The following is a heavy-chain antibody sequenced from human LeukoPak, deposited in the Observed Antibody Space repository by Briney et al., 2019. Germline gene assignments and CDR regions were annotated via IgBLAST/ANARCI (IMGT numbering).Heavy chain of an antibody. D-gene: IGHD3-10*01. J-gene: IGHJ5*02. Sequence: SETLSLTCAVSGGSISSSDWWSWIRQPPGKGLEWIGEINHSGSTNYNPSLQSRVTISVDTSKNQFSLKLSSVTAADTAVYYCARGVLPSSWFDPWGQGTLVTVSS. CDR3: ARGVLPSSWFDP. CDR2: INHSGST. V-gene: IGHV4-4*02. CDR1: GGSISSSDW.